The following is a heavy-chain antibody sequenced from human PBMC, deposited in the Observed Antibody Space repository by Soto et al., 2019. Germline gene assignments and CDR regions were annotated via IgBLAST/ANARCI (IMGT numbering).Heavy chain of an antibody. CDR2: IYYNGNA. V-gene: IGHV4-39*07. J-gene: IGHJ4*02. CDR3: ARRYGSAIDY. CDR1: GGSIDRSNYY. Sequence: PSETLSLTCTVSGGSIDRSNYYWDWIRQPPGKGLEWIGNIYYNGNAYYNPSLQSRVTISVDTSKNQFSLKLSSVTAADTAVYYCARRYGSAIDYWGQGTLVTVS. D-gene: IGHD1-26*01.